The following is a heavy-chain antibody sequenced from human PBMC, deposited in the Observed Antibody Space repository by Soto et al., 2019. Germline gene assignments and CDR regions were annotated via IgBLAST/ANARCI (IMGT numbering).Heavy chain of an antibody. CDR3: ARLEGLATISYYFDF. Sequence: QLQLQESGPGLVKPSETLSLTCSVSDDCINSDKYYLGWIRQPPGKGLEWIGSIYYRGNAYYNPPLKTRVTISLDKSKGHLSLKLNSVTAADSAVYFCARLEGLATISYYFDFWGPGALVNVSS. CDR2: IYYRGNA. CDR1: DDCINSDKYY. J-gene: IGHJ4*01. D-gene: IGHD3-9*01. V-gene: IGHV4-39*01.